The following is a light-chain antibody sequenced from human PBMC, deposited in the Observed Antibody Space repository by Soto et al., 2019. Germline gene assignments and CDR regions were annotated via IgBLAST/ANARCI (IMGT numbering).Light chain of an antibody. CDR2: DVS. V-gene: IGKV1-5*01. CDR3: QQFGT. J-gene: IGKJ1*01. CDR1: HSFSSW. Sequence: DIQMTQSPSTLSASVGDRVTVTCRASHSFSSWLAWYQQKPGKAPKLLIYDVSSLESGVPSRFSGGGSGTEFAITISCRKRDDFAPYYFQQFGTCSQVTKVDIK.